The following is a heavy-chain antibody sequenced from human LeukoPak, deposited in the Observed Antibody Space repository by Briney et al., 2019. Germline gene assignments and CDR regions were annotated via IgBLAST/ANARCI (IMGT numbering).Heavy chain of an antibody. V-gene: IGHV1-69*04. CDR2: IIPILGIA. D-gene: IGHD3-22*01. J-gene: IGHJ4*02. CDR1: GGTFSSYA. CDR3: ARTPSHTDSSGYYPGY. Sequence: SVTVSCKASGGTFSSYAISWVRQAPGQGLEWMGRIIPILGIANYAQKFQGRVTITADKSTSTAYMELSSLRSEDTAVYYCARTPSHTDSSGYYPGYWGQGTLVTVSS.